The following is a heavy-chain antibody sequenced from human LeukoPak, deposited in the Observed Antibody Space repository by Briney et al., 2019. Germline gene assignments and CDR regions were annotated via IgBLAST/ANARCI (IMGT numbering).Heavy chain of an antibody. CDR3: TTGQRL. CDR2: IKRKTDGGTT. J-gene: IGHJ4*02. V-gene: IGHV3-15*01. Sequence: GGSLRLSCAASGFTFSNAWMSWVRQAPGKGLEWVGRIKRKTDGGTTDYAAPVKGRFTITRNDSKNTLYLQMNSLKTEDTAVYYCTTGQRLWGQGTLVTVSS. CDR1: GFTFSNAW. D-gene: IGHD6-19*01.